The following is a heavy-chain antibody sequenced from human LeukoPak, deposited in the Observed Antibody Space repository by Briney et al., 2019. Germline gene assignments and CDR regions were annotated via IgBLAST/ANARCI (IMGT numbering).Heavy chain of an antibody. CDR2: ISYDGSNK. Sequence: GGSLRLSCAASGFTFSSYGMHWVRQAPGKGLEWVAVISYDGSNKYYADSVKGRFTISRDNSKNTLYLQMNSLRAEDTAVYYCAKDHLGIAAAGLLDYWGQGTLVTVSS. CDR3: AKDHLGIAAAGLLDY. J-gene: IGHJ4*02. V-gene: IGHV3-30*18. D-gene: IGHD6-13*01. CDR1: GFTFSSYG.